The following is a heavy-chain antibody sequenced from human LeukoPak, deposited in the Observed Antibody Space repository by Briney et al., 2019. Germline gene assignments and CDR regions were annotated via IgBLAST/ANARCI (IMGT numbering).Heavy chain of an antibody. CDR2: IYYSGST. D-gene: IGHD3-22*01. V-gene: IGHV4-39*01. Sequence: PSETLSLTCTVSGGSISSSSYYWGWIRQPPGKGLEWIGSIYYSGSTYYNPSLKSRITISVDTSKNQFSLKLSSVTAADTAVYYCARGRSSGYYWVVYPLFDYWGQGTLVTVSS. CDR3: ARGRSSGYYWVVYPLFDY. J-gene: IGHJ4*02. CDR1: GGSISSSSYY.